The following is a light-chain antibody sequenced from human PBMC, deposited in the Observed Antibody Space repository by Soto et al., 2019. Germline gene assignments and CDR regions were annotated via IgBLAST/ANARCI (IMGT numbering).Light chain of an antibody. CDR3: LLYYGGAVV. CDR1: TGAVTSGDY. V-gene: IGLV7-43*01. CDR2: STS. Sequence: QAVVTQEPSLTVSPGGTVTLTCASSTGAVTSGDYPNWFQQKPGQAPRALIYSTSNKHPWTPARFSGSLLGGKAALTLSGVQPEDEAEYYCLLYYGGAVVFGGGTKVTVL. J-gene: IGLJ2*01.